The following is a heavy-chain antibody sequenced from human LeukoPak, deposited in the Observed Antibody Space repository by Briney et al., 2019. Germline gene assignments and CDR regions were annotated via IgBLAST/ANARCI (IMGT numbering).Heavy chain of an antibody. Sequence: PGESLRLSCAASGFTFSSYGMHWVRQAPGKGLEWVAFRRYNGSNKYYADSVKGRFTISRDNSKNTLYLQMNSLRAEDTAVYYCAKDGEQWLVQEVGYFDYWGQGTLVTVSS. CDR1: GFTFSSYG. J-gene: IGHJ4*02. V-gene: IGHV3-30*02. CDR3: AKDGEQWLVQEVGYFDY. D-gene: IGHD6-19*01. CDR2: RRYNGSNK.